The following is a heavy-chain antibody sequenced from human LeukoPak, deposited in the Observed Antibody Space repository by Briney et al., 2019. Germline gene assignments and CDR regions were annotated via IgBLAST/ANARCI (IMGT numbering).Heavy chain of an antibody. Sequence: GGSLRLSCAASGFTFSSYAMSWVRQAPGKGLEWVSAISGSGGSTYYADSVKGRFTISRDNSKSTLYLQMNSLRAEDTAVYYCAKGGEWPGIAAAGTDYWGQGTLVTVSS. J-gene: IGHJ4*02. D-gene: IGHD6-13*01. CDR3: AKGGEWPGIAAAGTDY. V-gene: IGHV3-23*01. CDR1: GFTFSSYA. CDR2: ISGSGGST.